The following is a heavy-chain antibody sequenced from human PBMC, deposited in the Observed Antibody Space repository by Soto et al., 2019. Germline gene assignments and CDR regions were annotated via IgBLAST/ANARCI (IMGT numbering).Heavy chain of an antibody. Sequence: TLSLTCTVSGGSMSSGGYYWSWIRQHPGKGLECIGYIYYSGSTYYNPSLKSRVTISVDTSKNQFSLKLSSVTAADTAVYYCERRVGWLKGAFDFWGQGTLVSVSS. V-gene: IGHV4-31*03. CDR1: GGSMSSGGYY. J-gene: IGHJ4*02. D-gene: IGHD3-3*01. CDR2: IYYSGST. CDR3: ERRVGWLKGAFDF.